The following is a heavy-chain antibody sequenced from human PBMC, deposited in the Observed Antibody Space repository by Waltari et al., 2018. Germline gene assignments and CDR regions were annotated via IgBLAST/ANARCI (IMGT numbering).Heavy chain of an antibody. J-gene: IGHJ4*02. CDR1: GFTFGDYA. CDR3: AKGYGSGSYFDS. CDR2: SRRRVNGETRGTT. V-gene: IGHV3-49*03. D-gene: IGHD3-10*01. Sequence: EVKLVESGGGLVQPGRSLRLSCSGSGFTFGDYAISWFRQAPGKGLEWVGFSRRRVNGETRGTTEYAASVQGTLTISRDDSRATAYLQVNSLKSEDTALYFCAKGYGSGSYFDSWGQGALVTVSS.